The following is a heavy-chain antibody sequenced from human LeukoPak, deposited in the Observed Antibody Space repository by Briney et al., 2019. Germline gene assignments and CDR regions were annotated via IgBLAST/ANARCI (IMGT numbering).Heavy chain of an antibody. CDR3: ARESTGWYFDL. D-gene: IGHD2-2*01. Sequence: SGGSLRLSCAASGFTFSNYAVHWVRHAPGKGLEWVGITSFDGSNEYYADSVKGRFTISRDNSKNTLYLQMNSLRTDDTALYYCARESTGWYFDLWGRGTLVTVSS. J-gene: IGHJ2*01. CDR2: TSFDGSNE. CDR1: GFTFSNYA. V-gene: IGHV3-30*04.